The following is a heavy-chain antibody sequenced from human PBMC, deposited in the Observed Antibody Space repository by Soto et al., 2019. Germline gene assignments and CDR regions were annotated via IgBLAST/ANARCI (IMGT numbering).Heavy chain of an antibody. Sequence: PGGSLRLSCAASGFTFSSYPMHWVRQAPGKGLEWVAVISHDGSNRHYAESLKGRFTISRDNSKNTVFLVMNSLTVEDTAVYYCASPHPRKNDFWRGYHYYINYGGQETLFTVSS. CDR2: ISHDGSNR. CDR1: GFTFSSYP. D-gene: IGHD3-3*01. V-gene: IGHV3-30*04. J-gene: IGHJ4*02. CDR3: ASPHPRKNDFWRGYHYYINY.